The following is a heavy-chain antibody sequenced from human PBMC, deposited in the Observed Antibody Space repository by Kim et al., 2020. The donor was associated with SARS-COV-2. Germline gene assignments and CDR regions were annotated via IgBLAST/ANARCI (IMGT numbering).Heavy chain of an antibody. CDR2: IYYSGST. CDR1: GGSISSSSYY. D-gene: IGHD4-17*01. Sequence: SETLSLTCTVSGGSISSSSYYWGWIRQPPGKGLEWIGSIYYSGSTYYNPSLKSRVTISVDTSKNQFSLKLSSVTAADTAVYYCAREDDPDYGGNSYYFDYWGQGTLVTVSS. CDR3: AREDDPDYGGNSYYFDY. J-gene: IGHJ4*02. V-gene: IGHV4-39*02.